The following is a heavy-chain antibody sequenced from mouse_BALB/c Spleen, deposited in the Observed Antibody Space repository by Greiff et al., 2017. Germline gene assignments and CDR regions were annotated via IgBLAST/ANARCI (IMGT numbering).Heavy chain of an antibody. Sequence: EVKVEESGGGLVKPGGSLKLSCAASGFTFSSYTMSWVRQTPEKRLEWVATISSGGSYTYYPDSVKGRFTISRDNAKNTLYLQMSSLKSEDTAMYYCTREGLLAWFAYWGQGTLVTVSA. CDR2: ISSGGSYT. J-gene: IGHJ3*01. V-gene: IGHV5-6-4*01. CDR1: GFTFSSYT. D-gene: IGHD2-3*01. CDR3: TREGLLAWFAY.